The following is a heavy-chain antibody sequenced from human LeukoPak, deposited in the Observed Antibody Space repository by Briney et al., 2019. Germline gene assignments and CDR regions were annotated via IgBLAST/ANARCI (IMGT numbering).Heavy chain of an antibody. CDR1: GFTFDDYA. CDR2: ISWNGGSI. Sequence: GGSLRLSCAASGFTFDDYAMHWVRQAPGRGLEWVSGISWNGGSIGYADSVKGRFTISRDNAKNSLYLQMNSLRAEDTALYYGASFKRDYWGQGTLVTVSS. J-gene: IGHJ4*02. V-gene: IGHV3-9*01. D-gene: IGHD1-26*01. CDR3: ASFKRDY.